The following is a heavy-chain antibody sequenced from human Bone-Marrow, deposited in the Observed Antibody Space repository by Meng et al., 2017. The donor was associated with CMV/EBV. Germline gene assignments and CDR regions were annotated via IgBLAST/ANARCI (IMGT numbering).Heavy chain of an antibody. Sequence: SETLSLTCTVSRDSMNSYYWSWIRQPSGRGLEWIGYIYYSGSTNYNPSLKSRVTISVDTSKNQFSLKLSSVTAADTAVYYCARGGYCSSTSCYRGVVRSYYYYGMDVWGQGTTVTVSS. CDR1: RDSMNSYY. CDR3: ARGGYCSSTSCYRGVVRSYYYYGMDV. CDR2: IYYSGST. J-gene: IGHJ6*02. D-gene: IGHD2-2*02. V-gene: IGHV4-59*12.